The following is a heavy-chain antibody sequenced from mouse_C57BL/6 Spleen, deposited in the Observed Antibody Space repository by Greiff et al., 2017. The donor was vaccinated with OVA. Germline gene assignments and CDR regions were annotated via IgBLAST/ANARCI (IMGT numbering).Heavy chain of an antibody. CDR3: ARSSYWAWFAY. D-gene: IGHD1-1*01. Sequence: EVQLQQSGPELVKPGASVKISCKASGYSFTGYYMNWVKQSPEKSLEWIGEINPSTGGTTYNQKFKAKATLTVDKSSSTAYMQLKSLTSEDSAVYYCARSSYWAWFAYWGQGTLVTVSA. V-gene: IGHV1-42*01. CDR2: INPSTGGT. J-gene: IGHJ3*01. CDR1: GYSFTGYY.